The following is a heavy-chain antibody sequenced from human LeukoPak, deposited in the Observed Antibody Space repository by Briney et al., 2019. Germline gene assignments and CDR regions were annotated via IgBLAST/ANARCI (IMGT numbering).Heavy chain of an antibody. V-gene: IGHV3-23*01. J-gene: IGHJ4*02. CDR3: AKDDHGGSGWRDYYDF. CDR2: ISASAGTT. D-gene: IGHD6-19*01. CDR1: GFTFSTYA. Sequence: GGSLRLSCAASGFTFSTYAMSWLRQAPGMGLEWVSSISASAGTTYYADSVKGRFTISRDNSRNTLSLQMNSLRAEDTAVYYCAKDDHGGSGWRDYYDFWGQGTLVAVSS.